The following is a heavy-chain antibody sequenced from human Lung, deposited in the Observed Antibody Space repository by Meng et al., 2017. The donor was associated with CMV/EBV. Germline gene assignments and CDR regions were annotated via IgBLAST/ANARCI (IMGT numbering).Heavy chain of an antibody. CDR2: VSHSGST. CDR3: ARVPPYSGYYYRYYYYGMDV. D-gene: IGHD1-26*01. V-gene: IGHV4-34*01. J-gene: IGHJ6*02. CDR1: GGAFRDNS. Sequence: SQTLSLTCAVYGGAFRDNSWSWIRQPPGKGLEWIGEVSHSGSTNYNPSLKSRVTISLDTSKNQFSLKLTSVTAADTAVYYCARVPPYSGYYYRYYYYGMDVWGQGTTVTAP.